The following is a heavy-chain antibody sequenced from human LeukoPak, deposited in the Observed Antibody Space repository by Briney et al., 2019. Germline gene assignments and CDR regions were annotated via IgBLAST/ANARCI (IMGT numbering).Heavy chain of an antibody. Sequence: GASVKVSCKASGYTFTGYYMHWVRQAPGQGLEWMGWINPNSGGTNYAQKFQGRVTMTRDTSISTAYMEPSRLRYDDTAVYYCARGKIVGATWVDYWGQGTLVTVSS. CDR1: GYTFTGYY. J-gene: IGHJ4*02. V-gene: IGHV1-2*02. CDR2: INPNSGGT. D-gene: IGHD1-26*01. CDR3: ARGKIVGATWVDY.